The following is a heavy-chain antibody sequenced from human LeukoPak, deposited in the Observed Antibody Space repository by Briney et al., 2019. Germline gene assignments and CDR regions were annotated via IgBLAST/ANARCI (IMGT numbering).Heavy chain of an antibody. V-gene: IGHV4-34*01. J-gene: IGHJ5*02. CDR1: GGSFSDYY. CDR3: ARKVGATTYPDWFDP. Sequence: KSSETLSLTCAVYGGSFSDYYWSWIRQPPGKGLEWIGAINHSGSTNYNPSLKSRVTISVDTSKKQFSLKLSSVTAADTAVYYCARKVGATTYPDWFDPWGQGTLVTVSS. D-gene: IGHD1-26*01. CDR2: INHSGST.